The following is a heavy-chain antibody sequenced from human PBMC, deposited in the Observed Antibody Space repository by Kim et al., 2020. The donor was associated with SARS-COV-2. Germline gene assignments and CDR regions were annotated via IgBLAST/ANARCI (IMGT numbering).Heavy chain of an antibody. D-gene: IGHD3-9*01. Sequence: GGSLRLSCAASGFTFSSYAMHWVRQAPGKGLEWVAVISYDGSNKYYADSVKGRFTISRDNSKNTLYPQMKSLRAEDTAVYYCAREKWPNYDILTGYYPGFEPWGQGTLVTVSS. CDR2: ISYDGSNK. CDR3: AREKWPNYDILTGYYPGFEP. CDR1: GFTFSSYA. J-gene: IGHJ5*02. V-gene: IGHV3-30*04.